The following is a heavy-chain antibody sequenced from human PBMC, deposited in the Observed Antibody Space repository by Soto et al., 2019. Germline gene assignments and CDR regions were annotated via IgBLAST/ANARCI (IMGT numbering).Heavy chain of an antibody. Sequence: PGGSLRLSCAASGFTFSSYSMNWVRQAPGKGLEWVSYISSSSSTIYYADSVKGRFTISRDNAKNSLYLQMNSLRAEDTAVYYCARDVVVVVAATGYFAYWGQGTLVTVSS. J-gene: IGHJ4*02. CDR3: ARDVVVVVAATGYFAY. CDR2: ISSSSSTI. CDR1: GFTFSSYS. V-gene: IGHV3-48*01. D-gene: IGHD2-15*01.